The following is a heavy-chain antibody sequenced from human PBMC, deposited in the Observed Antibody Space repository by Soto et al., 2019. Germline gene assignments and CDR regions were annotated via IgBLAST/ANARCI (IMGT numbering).Heavy chain of an antibody. CDR2: IWYDGSYK. V-gene: IGHV3-33*01. J-gene: IGHJ4*02. Sequence: QVQLVESGGGVVQPGRSLRLSCAASGSSFRSHGMHWVRQAPGKGLEWVAVIWYDGSYKYYADSVKGRFTISRDNSKNTLYLQVNSLRAEDTAVYYCAREEYTSSWPQTLDYWGQGTLVTVSS. CDR1: GSSFRSHG. CDR3: AREEYTSSWPQTLDY. D-gene: IGHD6-13*01.